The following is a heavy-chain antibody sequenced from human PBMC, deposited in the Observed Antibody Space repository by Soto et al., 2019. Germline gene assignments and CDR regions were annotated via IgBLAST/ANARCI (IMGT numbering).Heavy chain of an antibody. V-gene: IGHV1-69*13. Sequence: GAXVLVSCTTSGGTFSSYAISWLRQAPGQLLEWMGGIIPIFGTANYAQKFQGRVTITADESTSTAYMELSSLRSEDTAVYYCASPIALRFFSHRGYYGMDGWGQGTTVTGSS. D-gene: IGHD3-3*01. CDR3: ASPIALRFFSHRGYYGMDG. CDR2: IIPIFGTA. J-gene: IGHJ6*02. CDR1: GGTFSSYA.